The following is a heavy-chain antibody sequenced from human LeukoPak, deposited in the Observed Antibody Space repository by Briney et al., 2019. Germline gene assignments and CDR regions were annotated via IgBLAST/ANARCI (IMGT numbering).Heavy chain of an antibody. Sequence: SETLSLTCTVSGGSISNGGYYWSWIRQHPGKGLEWIGYIYDSGTTYYNPALQSRVTMSVDLSDNHFSLRMRSMTAADTAVYFCARGGDRTGFDYWGQGTLVTVSS. CDR2: IYDSGTT. J-gene: IGHJ4*02. CDR3: ARGGDRTGFDY. V-gene: IGHV4-31*03. D-gene: IGHD1-14*01. CDR1: GGSISNGGYY.